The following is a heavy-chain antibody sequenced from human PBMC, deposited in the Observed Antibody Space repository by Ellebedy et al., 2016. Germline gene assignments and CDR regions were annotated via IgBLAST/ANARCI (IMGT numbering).Heavy chain of an antibody. D-gene: IGHD1-14*01. CDR3: VTRHNAAYDL. V-gene: IGHV3-53*01. J-gene: IGHJ3*01. CDR1: GVSVSSND. Sequence: GESLKISCLVSGVSVSSNDMSWVRQAPGKGLELVSLMYGGGESYYADSVKGRFTISRDNSRKTLLLQMSGLGAEDTAVYYCVTRHNAAYDLWGQGTTVTVSS. CDR2: MYGGGES.